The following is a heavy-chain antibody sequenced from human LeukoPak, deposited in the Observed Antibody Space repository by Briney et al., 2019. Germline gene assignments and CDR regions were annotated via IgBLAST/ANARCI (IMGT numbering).Heavy chain of an antibody. Sequence: SETLSLTCTVSGGSISGGSHYWGWIRQPPGKGLEWIGSIYYSGNTYYNPSLKSRVTISVDASKNQFSLNLSSVTAADTAVYYCARLSYGSGSHYNFYFDYWGQGTLVTVSA. J-gene: IGHJ4*02. CDR3: ARLSYGSGSHYNFYFDY. D-gene: IGHD3-10*01. V-gene: IGHV4-39*01. CDR2: IYYSGNT. CDR1: GGSISGGSHY.